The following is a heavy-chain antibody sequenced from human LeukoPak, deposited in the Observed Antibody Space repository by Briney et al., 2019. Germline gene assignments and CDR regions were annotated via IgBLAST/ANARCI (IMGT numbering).Heavy chain of an antibody. CDR3: ARVHRAGGXTLALDP. Sequence: ASVKVSCKASGYTFTGYFMHWVRQAPGQGLEWMGWIDPDSGGTNYAQVFQGRVTVTRDKSISTAYMELSSLRSDDTAVYYCARVHRAGGXTLALDPWGXGTLXXVS. J-gene: IGHJ5*02. CDR1: GYTFTGYF. CDR2: IDPDSGGT. V-gene: IGHV1-2*02. D-gene: IGHD5-12*01.